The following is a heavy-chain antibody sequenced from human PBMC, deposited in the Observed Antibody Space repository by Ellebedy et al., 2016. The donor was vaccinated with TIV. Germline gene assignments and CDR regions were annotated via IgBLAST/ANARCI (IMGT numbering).Heavy chain of an antibody. CDR3: ARGDSSGWGIDY. D-gene: IGHD6-19*01. J-gene: IGHJ4*02. V-gene: IGHV1-46*01. CDR1: GYTFTSYY. Sequence: AASVTVSCKASGYTFTSYYIHWVRQAPGQGLQWMGIINPSDGFTSYAQKFQGRVTMTRDTSTSTVYMELSSLRSEDTAVYYCARGDSSGWGIDYWGQGTLVTVSS. CDR2: INPSDGFT.